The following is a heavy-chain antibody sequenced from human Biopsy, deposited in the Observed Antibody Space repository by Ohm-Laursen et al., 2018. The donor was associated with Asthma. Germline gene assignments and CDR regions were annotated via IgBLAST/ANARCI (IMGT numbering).Heavy chain of an antibody. CDR3: ARKAGSCISRTCYSLDF. V-gene: IGHV1-69*13. Sequence: SVTVSCQSLGGTFNTYVIGWGRQAPGQGLEWMGGINSVFGTTTYPQKFQDRVTITADDSTSTVYMELSSLRSEDTAVYYCARKAGSCISRTCYSLDFWGQGTLVTVSS. CDR1: GGTFNTYV. CDR2: INSVFGTT. J-gene: IGHJ4*02. D-gene: IGHD2-2*01.